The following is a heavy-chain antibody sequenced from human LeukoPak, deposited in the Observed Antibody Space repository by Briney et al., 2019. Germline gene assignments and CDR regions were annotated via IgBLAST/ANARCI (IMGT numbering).Heavy chain of an antibody. Sequence: SQTLSLTCTVSGGSISSGGYYWSWIRQHPGKGLEWIGYIYYSGSTYYNPSLKSRVTISVDTSKNQFSLKLSSVTAADTAVYYCARVSSGIAAAGTIDYWGQGTLVTVSS. D-gene: IGHD6-13*01. CDR2: IYYSGST. V-gene: IGHV4-31*03. J-gene: IGHJ4*02. CDR1: GGSISSGGYY. CDR3: ARVSSGIAAAGTIDY.